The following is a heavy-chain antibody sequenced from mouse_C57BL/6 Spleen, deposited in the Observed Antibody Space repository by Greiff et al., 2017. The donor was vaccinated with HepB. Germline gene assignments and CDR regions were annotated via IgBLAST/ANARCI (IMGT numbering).Heavy chain of an antibody. V-gene: IGHV1-82*01. D-gene: IGHD4-1*02. CDR1: GYAFSSSW. J-gene: IGHJ3*01. Sequence: VQLQQSGPELVKPGASVKISCKASGYAFSSSWMNWVKQRPGKGLEWIGRIYPGDGDTNYNGKFKGKATLTADKSSSTAYMQLSSLTSEDSAVYFCAQLGWFAYWGQGTLVTVSA. CDR3: AQLGWFAY. CDR2: IYPGDGDT.